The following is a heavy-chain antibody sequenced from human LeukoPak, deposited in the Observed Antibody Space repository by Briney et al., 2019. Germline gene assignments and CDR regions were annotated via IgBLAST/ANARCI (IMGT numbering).Heavy chain of an antibody. J-gene: IGHJ6*02. Sequence: SVKVSCKASGGTFTSYAISWVRQAPGQGLEWMGGIIPIFGTANYAQKFQGRVTITADESTSTAYMELSSLRSEDTAVYYCARNGATQFYYYGMDVWGQGTTVTVSS. CDR2: IIPIFGTA. CDR3: ARNGATQFYYYGMDV. D-gene: IGHD1-26*01. CDR1: GGTFTSYA. V-gene: IGHV1-69*13.